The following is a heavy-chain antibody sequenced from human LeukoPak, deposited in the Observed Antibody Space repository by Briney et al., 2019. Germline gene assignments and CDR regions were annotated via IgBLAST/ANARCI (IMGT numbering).Heavy chain of an antibody. CDR1: GYTFTGYY. CDR2: INPNSGGT. CDR3: AREVSDFWSGYYTRTFDY. Sequence: APVKVSCKASGYTFTGYYMHWVRQAPGQGLEWMGWINPNSGGTNYAQKFQGRVTMTRDTSISTAYMELSRLRSDDTAVYYCAREVSDFWSGYYTRTFDYWGQGTLVTVSS. J-gene: IGHJ4*02. D-gene: IGHD3-3*01. V-gene: IGHV1-2*02.